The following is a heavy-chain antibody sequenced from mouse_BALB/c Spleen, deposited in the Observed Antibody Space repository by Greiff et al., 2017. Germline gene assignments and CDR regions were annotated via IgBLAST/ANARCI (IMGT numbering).Heavy chain of an antibody. J-gene: IGHJ2*01. CDR1: GYTFTSYN. D-gene: IGHD1-1*01. V-gene: IGHV1-12*01. CDR3: ARETGSSYEDFDY. CDR2: IYPGNGDT. Sequence: QVQLQQPGAELVKPGASVKMSCKASGYTFTSYNMHWVKQTPGQGLEWIGAIYPGNGDTSYNQKFKGKATLTADKSSSTAYMQLSSLTSEDSAVYYCARETGSSYEDFDYWGQGTTLTVSS.